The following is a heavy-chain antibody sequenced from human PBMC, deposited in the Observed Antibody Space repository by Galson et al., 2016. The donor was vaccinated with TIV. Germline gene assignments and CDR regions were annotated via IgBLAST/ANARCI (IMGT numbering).Heavy chain of an antibody. J-gene: IGHJ4*02. D-gene: IGHD3-10*01. CDR3: ARDLRGALDS. CDR2: LHSGGRT. Sequence: SLRLSCAASGFTVSTNYMSWVRQAPGKGLEWVSVLHSGGRTYYADSVKGRFTISRHNSQNTLYLQMNTLRLDDTAVYYCARDLRGALDSWGQGTLVTVSS. CDR1: GFTVSTNY. V-gene: IGHV3-53*04.